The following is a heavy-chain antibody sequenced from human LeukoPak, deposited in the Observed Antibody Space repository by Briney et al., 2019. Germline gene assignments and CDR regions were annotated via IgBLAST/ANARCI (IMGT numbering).Heavy chain of an antibody. D-gene: IGHD2-8*01. CDR1: GYTFTSYG. V-gene: IGHV1-18*01. CDR2: ISAYNGNT. CDR3: ARDMRDIILMVYAMIDY. J-gene: IGHJ4*02. Sequence: ASVKVSCKASGYTFTSYGISWVRQAPGQGLEWMGWISAYNGNTNYAQKLQGRVTMTTDTSTSTAYMELRSLRSDDTAVYYCARDMRDIILMVYAMIDYWGQGTLVTVSS.